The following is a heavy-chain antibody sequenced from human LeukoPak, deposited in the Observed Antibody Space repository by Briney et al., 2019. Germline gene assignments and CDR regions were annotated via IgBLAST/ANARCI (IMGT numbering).Heavy chain of an antibody. Sequence: GGSLRLSCAASGFTFSSYDMHWVRQATGKGLEWVSAIGTAGDTYYPGSVKGRFTISRENAKNSLYLQMNSLRAGDTAVYYCARDRPGGGYDYWGQGTLVTVSS. CDR3: ARDRPGGGYDY. J-gene: IGHJ4*02. V-gene: IGHV3-13*01. CDR1: GFTFSSYD. D-gene: IGHD2-15*01. CDR2: IGTAGDT.